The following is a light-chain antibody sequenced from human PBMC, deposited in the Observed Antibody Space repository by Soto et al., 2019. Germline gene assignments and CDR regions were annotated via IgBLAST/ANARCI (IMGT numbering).Light chain of an antibody. CDR3: NSWTTSTTMI. V-gene: IGLV2-14*03. CDR1: SSDIGAYNF. CDR2: DVN. J-gene: IGLJ2*01. Sequence: QSALTQPASVSGSPGQSITISCTGTSSDIGAYNFVSWYQQHPGKAPKLMLYDVNIRPSGVSNRFSGSKSGNTASLTISGLQAEDEAYSYCNSWTTSTTMIFGGGTKLTVL.